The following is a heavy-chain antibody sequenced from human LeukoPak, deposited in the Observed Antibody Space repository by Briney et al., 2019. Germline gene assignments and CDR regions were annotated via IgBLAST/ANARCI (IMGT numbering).Heavy chain of an antibody. V-gene: IGHV1-8*01. D-gene: IGHD2-2*01. CDR3: ARHCSSTSCSFFDP. CDR1: GYTFTSYD. CDR2: MNPNSGNT. Sequence: ASVKVSCKASGYTFTSYDINWVRQATGQGFEWMGWMNPNSGNTGYAQKFQGRVTMTRNTSISTAYMELSSLRSGDTAVYYCARHCSSTSCSFFDPWGQGTLVTVSS. J-gene: IGHJ5*02.